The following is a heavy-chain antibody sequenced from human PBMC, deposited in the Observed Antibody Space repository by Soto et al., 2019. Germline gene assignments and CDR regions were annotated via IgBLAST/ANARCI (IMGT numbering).Heavy chain of an antibody. CDR3: AKGGITFGGVIVN. CDR2: IIPIFGTA. V-gene: IGHV1-69*13. D-gene: IGHD3-16*02. J-gene: IGHJ4*02. CDR1: GGTFSSYA. Sequence: SVKVSCKASGGTFSSYAISWVRQAPGQGLEWMGGIIPIFGTANYAQKFQGRVTITADESTSTAYMELSSLRSEDTAVYYCAKGGITFGGVIVNWGQGTLVTVSS.